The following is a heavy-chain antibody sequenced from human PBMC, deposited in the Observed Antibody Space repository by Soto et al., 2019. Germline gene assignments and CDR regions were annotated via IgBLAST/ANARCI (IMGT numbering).Heavy chain of an antibody. Sequence: GGSLRLSCAASGFTFSSYAMSWVRQAPGKGLEWVSAISGSGGSTYYADSVKGRFTISRDNSKNTLYLQMNSLRAEDTAVYYCATARGVVVPAASLKYWGQGTRVTVSS. D-gene: IGHD2-2*01. CDR3: ATARGVVVPAASLKY. CDR1: GFTFSSYA. CDR2: ISGSGGST. J-gene: IGHJ4*02. V-gene: IGHV3-23*01.